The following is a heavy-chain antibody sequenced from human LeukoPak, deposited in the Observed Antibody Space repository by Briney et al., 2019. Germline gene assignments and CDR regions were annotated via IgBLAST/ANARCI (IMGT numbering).Heavy chain of an antibody. CDR1: GDFITSTNW. Sequence: SGTLSLTCAVSGDFITSTNWWTWVRQPPGKGLEWIGEIYHSGSTNYNPSLKSRVTISLDRSRNQFSLRLNSVTAADTAVYYCARGGNSAWYFDYWGQGTLVTVSS. V-gene: IGHV4-4*02. D-gene: IGHD6-19*01. CDR3: ARGGNSAWYFDY. CDR2: IYHSGST. J-gene: IGHJ4*02.